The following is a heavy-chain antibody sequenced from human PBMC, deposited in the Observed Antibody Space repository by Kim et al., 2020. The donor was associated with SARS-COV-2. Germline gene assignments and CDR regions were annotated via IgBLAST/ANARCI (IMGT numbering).Heavy chain of an antibody. CDR3: ARDRRDYGDYVADWYFDY. CDR1: GGSISSGGYY. J-gene: IGHJ4*02. V-gene: IGHV4-31*03. D-gene: IGHD4-17*01. Sequence: SETLSLTCTVSGGSISSGGYYWSWIRQHPGKGLEWIGYIYYSGSTYYNPSLKSRVTISVDTSKNQFSLKLSSVTAADTAVYYCARDRRDYGDYVADWYFDYWGQGTLVTVPS. CDR2: IYYSGST.